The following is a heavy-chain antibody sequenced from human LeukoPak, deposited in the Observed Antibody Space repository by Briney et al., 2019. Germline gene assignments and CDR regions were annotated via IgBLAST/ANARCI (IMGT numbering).Heavy chain of an antibody. CDR3: AREGSGYWIRLDY. CDR2: INHSGST. J-gene: IGHJ4*02. V-gene: IGHV4-34*01. D-gene: IGHD3-22*01. CDR1: GGSFSGYY. Sequence: SETLSLTCAVYGGSFSGYYWSWIRQPPGKGLEWIGEINHSGSTNYNPSLKSRVTISVDTSKNQFSLKLGSVTAADTAVYYCAREGSGYWIRLDYWGQGTLVTVSS.